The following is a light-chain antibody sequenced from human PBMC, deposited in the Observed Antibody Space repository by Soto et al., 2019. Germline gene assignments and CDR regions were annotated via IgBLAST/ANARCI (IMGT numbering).Light chain of an antibody. CDR3: HQRQSWPRT. V-gene: IGKV3-11*01. Sequence: EILFTQSPATLSSFPGDRVTLSCRASQAVNTRLAWYQHRPGQAPRLLIYLASNRAAGVPARFSGSGSGTDFTLTISDVEPEDFAVYYCHQRQSWPRTFGQGPRWIS. J-gene: IGKJ1*01. CDR1: QAVNTR. CDR2: LAS.